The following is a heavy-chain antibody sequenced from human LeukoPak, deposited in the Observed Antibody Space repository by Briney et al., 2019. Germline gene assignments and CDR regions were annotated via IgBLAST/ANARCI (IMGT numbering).Heavy chain of an antibody. D-gene: IGHD3-16*01. J-gene: IGHJ4*02. CDR3: ASYTVAGGPYYFDY. Sequence: PGGSLRLSCEASGFTFSSYSMNWVRQAPGKGLEWASYISSSSSTIYYGDSVKGRFTISRDNVKNSLYLQMNSLRAEDTAVYYCASYTVAGGPYYFDYWGQGTLVTVSS. CDR1: GFTFSSYS. CDR2: ISSSSSTI. V-gene: IGHV3-48*01.